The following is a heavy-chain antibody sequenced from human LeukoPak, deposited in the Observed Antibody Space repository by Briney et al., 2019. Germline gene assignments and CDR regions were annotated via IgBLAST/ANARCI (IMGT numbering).Heavy chain of an antibody. CDR3: ACLTTAEAFDI. D-gene: IGHD3-22*01. CDR2: IYYSGNT. J-gene: IGHJ3*02. Sequence: PSETLSLTCTVSGGSIRSTNYYWGWIRQPPGKGLEWIGSIYYSGNTYHSPSLMSRVTISVDTSKNQFSLKLSSVTAADTAVYFCACLTTAEAFDIWGQGTMVTVSS. V-gene: IGHV4-39*07. CDR1: GGSIRSTNYY.